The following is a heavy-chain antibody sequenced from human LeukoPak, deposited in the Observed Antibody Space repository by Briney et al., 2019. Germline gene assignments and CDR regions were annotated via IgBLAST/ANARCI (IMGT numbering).Heavy chain of an antibody. D-gene: IGHD2-2*01. J-gene: IGHJ5*02. CDR3: GRVDGDWSSYNCYNWFDP. V-gene: IGHV4-59*11. Sequence: PSETLSLTCTVSGGSISRHYWSWIREPPGKGLEWIGYIYYSGSTKYNPSLKSRDTISVDASKNQFLLKLSSATAADTAVYYCGRVDGDWSSYNCYNWFDPWGQGTLVTVSS. CDR2: IYYSGST. CDR1: GGSISRHY.